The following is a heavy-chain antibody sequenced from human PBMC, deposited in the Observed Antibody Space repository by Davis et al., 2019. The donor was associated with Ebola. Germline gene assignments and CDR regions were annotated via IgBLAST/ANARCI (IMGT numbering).Heavy chain of an antibody. CDR1: GGSFSGYY. V-gene: IGHV4-34*01. CDR3: ARVLASSAARPFDY. J-gene: IGHJ4*02. Sequence: ETLSLTCAVYGGSFSGYYWSWIRQPPGKGLEWIGEIYHSGSTNYNPSLKSRVTISVDKSKNQFSLKLSSVTAADTAVYYCARVLASSAARPFDYWGQGTLVTVSS. D-gene: IGHD6-6*01. CDR2: IYHSGST.